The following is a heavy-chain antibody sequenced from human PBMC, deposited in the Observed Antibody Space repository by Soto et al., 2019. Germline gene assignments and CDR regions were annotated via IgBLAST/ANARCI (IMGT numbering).Heavy chain of an antibody. V-gene: IGHV3-53*04. D-gene: IGHD2-15*01. CDR1: GFTVSSNY. J-gene: IGHJ6*03. CDR2: IYSGGST. Sequence: EVQLVESGGGLVQPGGSLRLSCAASGFTVSSNYMSWVRQAPRKGLEWVSVIYSGGSTYYADSVKGRFTISRHNSKNTLYLQMNSLRAEDTAVYYCARESVGYCSGGSCYSYYYYYYMDVWGKGTTVTVSS. CDR3: ARESVGYCSGGSCYSYYYYYYMDV.